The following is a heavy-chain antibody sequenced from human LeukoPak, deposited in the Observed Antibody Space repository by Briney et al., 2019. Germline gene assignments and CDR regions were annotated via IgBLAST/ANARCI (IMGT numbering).Heavy chain of an antibody. CDR3: AKMALTYGDESGAMDV. CDR1: GYTFTIDY. J-gene: IGHJ6*02. Sequence: ASVKVSSKASGYTFTIDYMHWVRPAPGQGLEWMGIINPSGGSTSYAQKFQGRVTMTRDTSTSTVYMELSSLRSEDTAVYYCAKMALTYGDESGAMDVWGQGTTVTVSS. CDR2: INPSGGST. V-gene: IGHV1-46*01. D-gene: IGHD4-17*01.